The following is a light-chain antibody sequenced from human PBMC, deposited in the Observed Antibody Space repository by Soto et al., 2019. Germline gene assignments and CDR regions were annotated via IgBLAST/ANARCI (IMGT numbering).Light chain of an antibody. CDR1: QSISSW. J-gene: IGKJ1*01. CDR3: QHYNSYSEA. V-gene: IGKV1-5*01. Sequence: DIQMPQSPSTLSASVGDRVTITCGASQSISSWLAWYQPKPGKAPKLLIYDASSLESGVPSRFSGSGSGTEFTLTISSLQPDDFATYDCQHYNSYSEAFGQGTKVDIK. CDR2: DAS.